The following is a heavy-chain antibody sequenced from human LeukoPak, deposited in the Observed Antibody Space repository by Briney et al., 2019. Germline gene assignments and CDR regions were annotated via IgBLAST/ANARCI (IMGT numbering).Heavy chain of an antibody. CDR1: GFTFSSYS. CDR3: ARHPYCSSTTCYGIDY. Sequence: GGSLRLSCAASGFTFSSYSMNWVRQAPGKGLEWVSSVTSNDYIFYADSMKGRFTISRDNAKNSLFLQMNSLRADDTTVYYCARHPYCSSTTCYGIDYWGQGTLVAVSS. J-gene: IGHJ4*02. D-gene: IGHD2-2*01. V-gene: IGHV3-21*01. CDR2: VTSNDYI.